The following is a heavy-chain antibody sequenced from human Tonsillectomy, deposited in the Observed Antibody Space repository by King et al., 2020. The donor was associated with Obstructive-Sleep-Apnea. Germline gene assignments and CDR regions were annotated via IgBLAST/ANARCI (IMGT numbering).Heavy chain of an antibody. J-gene: IGHJ3*02. CDR3: AREWRGSGAFDI. CDR2: ISSSSSYK. CDR1: GFTFSSYS. D-gene: IGHD3-10*01. V-gene: IGHV3-21*01. Sequence: VQLVESGGGLVKPGGSLRVSCAASGFTFSSYSMNWVRQGPGKGLEWVSSISSSSSYKYYADSVKGRFTISRENAKNSLFLHMNSLRAEDTAVYYCAREWRGSGAFDIWGQGTMVTVSS.